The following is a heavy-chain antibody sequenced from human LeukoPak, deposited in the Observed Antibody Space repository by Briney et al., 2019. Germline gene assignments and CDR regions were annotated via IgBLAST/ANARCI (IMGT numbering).Heavy chain of an antibody. CDR3: ARVGISFTTCDALDI. J-gene: IGHJ3*02. CDR1: GGTFSSYA. D-gene: IGHD6-13*01. CDR2: IIPILGIA. V-gene: IGHV1-69*04. Sequence: ASVQVSCKASGGTFSSYAIRWLRQAPGQGLEWMGRIIPILGIANYAKKFQGRVTITADKSTITAYMELSRLRSEDTAVYYCARVGISFTTCDALDIWGQGTMVTVSS.